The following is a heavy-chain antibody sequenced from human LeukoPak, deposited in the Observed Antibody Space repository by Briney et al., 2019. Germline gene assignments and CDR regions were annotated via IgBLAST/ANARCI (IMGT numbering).Heavy chain of an antibody. D-gene: IGHD6-19*01. J-gene: IGHJ4*02. CDR2: ISSSSSII. CDR3: AGRRSSGWYAY. Sequence: GGSLRLSCAASGFTVSSNYMSWVRQAPGKGLEWVSYISSSSSIIYYADSVKGRFTISRDNAKNSLYLQMNSLRVEDTAVYYCAGRRSSGWYAYWGQGTLVTVSS. CDR1: GFTVSSNY. V-gene: IGHV3-48*01.